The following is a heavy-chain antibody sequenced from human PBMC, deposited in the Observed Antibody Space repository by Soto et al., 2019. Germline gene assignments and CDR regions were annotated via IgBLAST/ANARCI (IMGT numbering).Heavy chain of an antibody. CDR2: ISYDGSNK. CDR3: ANGRLRYFDWLAPDY. CDR1: GFNLSGYA. J-gene: IGHJ4*02. V-gene: IGHV3-30*18. Sequence: GGSLRLSCAAGGFNLSGYARHWEQPTTGKGLEWVAVISYDGSNKYYADSVKGRFTIFRDNSKNTLYLQMNSLRAEDTAVYYCANGRLRYFDWLAPDYWGQGTLVTVSS. D-gene: IGHD3-9*01.